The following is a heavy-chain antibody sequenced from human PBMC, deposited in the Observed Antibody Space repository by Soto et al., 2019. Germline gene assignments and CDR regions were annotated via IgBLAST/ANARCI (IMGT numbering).Heavy chain of an antibody. Sequence: QVQLVQSGAEVKKPGASVKVSCKASGYTFSSYDINWVRQATGQGLEWMGWLNPNSGDTGYAQKFQGRVTLTRNTSINTAYIELSSLTSDDTAVYYCSTSGRGWYLYWCQGTLVTVSS. CDR3: STSGRGWYLY. D-gene: IGHD6-19*01. CDR1: GYTFSSYD. V-gene: IGHV1-8*01. J-gene: IGHJ4*02. CDR2: LNPNSGDT.